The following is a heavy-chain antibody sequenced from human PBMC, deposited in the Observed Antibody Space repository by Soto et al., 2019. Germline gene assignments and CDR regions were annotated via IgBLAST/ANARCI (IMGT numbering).Heavy chain of an antibody. J-gene: IGHJ5*02. CDR3: ARDKYCSGGSCRKNWFDP. D-gene: IGHD2-15*01. Sequence: SETLSLTCTVSGGSISSSYWSWVRQPPGKGLEWLAYIYDDGSANYNPSLKSRATISLDMSKNQFSLKLTSVTAADTAVYYCARDKYCSGGSCRKNWFDPWGQGTLVTVSS. CDR2: IYDDGSA. V-gene: IGHV4-59*01. CDR1: GGSISSSY.